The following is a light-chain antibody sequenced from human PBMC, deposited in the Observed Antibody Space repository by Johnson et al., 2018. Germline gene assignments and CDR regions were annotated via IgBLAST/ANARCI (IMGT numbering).Light chain of an antibody. Sequence: QSVLTQPPSVSAAPGQKVTISCSGSSSNIGNNYVSWYQQLPGTVPKLLIYENNKRPSGIPDRFSGSKSGTSATLGITGLQTGDEADYYCGTWDSSLSAGNVFGTGTNVTVL. CDR1: SSNIGNNY. CDR3: GTWDSSLSAGNV. V-gene: IGLV1-51*02. CDR2: ENN. J-gene: IGLJ1*01.